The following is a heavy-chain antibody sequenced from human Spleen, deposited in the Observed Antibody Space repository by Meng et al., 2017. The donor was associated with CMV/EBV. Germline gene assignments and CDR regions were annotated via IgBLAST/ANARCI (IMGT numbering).Heavy chain of an antibody. CDR1: LSTSGVG. D-gene: IGHD3-22*01. J-gene: IGHJ5*02. Sequence: LSTSGVGVGWIRQPPGKALEWLALIYWDDDKRCSPSLKSGLTITKDTSKNQVVLTMTNMDPVDTATYYCARSYYYDSSGYYYAGWFDPWGQGTLVTVSS. V-gene: IGHV2-5*02. CDR2: IYWDDDK. CDR3: ARSYYYDSSGYYYAGWFDP.